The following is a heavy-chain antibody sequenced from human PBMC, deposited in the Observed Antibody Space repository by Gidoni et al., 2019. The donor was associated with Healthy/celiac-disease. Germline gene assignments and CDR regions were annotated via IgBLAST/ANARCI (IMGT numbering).Heavy chain of an antibody. CDR2: ISYDGSNK. CDR1: GFTFSSYG. Sequence: QVQLVESGGGVVQPGRSLTLSCAASGFTFSSYGLHWVRQAPGKGLEWGAVISYDGSNKYYADSVKGRFTISRDNSKNTLYLQMNSLRAEDTAVYYCAKSGTDELYGDYGRPSPTGYYFDYWGQGTLVTVSS. D-gene: IGHD4-17*01. J-gene: IGHJ4*02. CDR3: AKSGTDELYGDYGRPSPTGYYFDY. V-gene: IGHV3-30*18.